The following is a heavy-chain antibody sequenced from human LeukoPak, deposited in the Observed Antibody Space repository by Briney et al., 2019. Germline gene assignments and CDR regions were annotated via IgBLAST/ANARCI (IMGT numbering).Heavy chain of an antibody. CDR2: TYYKYKWYN. D-gene: IGHD6-13*01. Sequence: SQSSSLTCAISGDSVSSNSAAWNWIRQSPSRGLEWLGRTYYKYKWYNDYAVSVKSRITINPDTSKNQFSLQLNSVTPEDTAGYYCAREGHSSSENYFDYWGQGTLVTVSS. CDR1: GDSVSSNSAA. J-gene: IGHJ4*02. CDR3: AREGHSSSENYFDY. V-gene: IGHV6-1*01.